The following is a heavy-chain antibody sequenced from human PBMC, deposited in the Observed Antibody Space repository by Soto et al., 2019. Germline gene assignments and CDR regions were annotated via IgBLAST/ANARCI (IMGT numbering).Heavy chain of an antibody. D-gene: IGHD2-15*01. Sequence: SETLSLTCTVSGGSISSGGYYWSWIRQHPGKGLEWIGYIYYSGSTYYNPSLKSRVTISVDTSKNQFSLKLSSVTAADTAVYYCARGVVRVVAATYNWFDPWGQGTLVTVSS. CDR3: ARGVVRVVAATYNWFDP. CDR2: IYYSGST. CDR1: GGSISSGGYY. V-gene: IGHV4-31*03. J-gene: IGHJ5*02.